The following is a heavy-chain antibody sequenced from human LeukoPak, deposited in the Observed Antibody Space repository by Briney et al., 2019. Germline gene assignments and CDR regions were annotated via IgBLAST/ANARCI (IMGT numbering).Heavy chain of an antibody. D-gene: IGHD6-19*01. Sequence: GGSLRLSCPASGFTVGSNYMSWVRQAPGKGLEWVSVIYSGGSTYYANSVMGRFTISRGNSQNTLSLQINSLRPDDTHLYYLAGGQMFTSGGFESSGEGAQVTDS. J-gene: IGHJ4*02. CDR1: GFTVGSNY. CDR2: IYSGGST. V-gene: IGHV3-66*01. CDR3: AGGQMFTSGGFES.